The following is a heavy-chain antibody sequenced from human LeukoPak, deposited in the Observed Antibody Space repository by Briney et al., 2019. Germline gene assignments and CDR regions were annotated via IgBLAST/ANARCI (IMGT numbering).Heavy chain of an antibody. V-gene: IGHV3-23*01. CDR3: ARNRLSVTDY. D-gene: IGHD2/OR15-2a*01. CDR1: GFTFHDYA. J-gene: IGHJ4*02. Sequence: GGSLRLSCAASGFTFHDYAMTWVRQAPGKGLEWVSTIVNTGDSTYYGDSVKGRFTISGDNSKNTLYLQMNSLRAEDTAVYYCARNRLSVTDYWGQGTLVTVSS. CDR2: IVNTGDST.